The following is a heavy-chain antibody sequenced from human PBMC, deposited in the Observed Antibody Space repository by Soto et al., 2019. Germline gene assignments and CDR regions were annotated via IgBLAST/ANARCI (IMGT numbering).Heavy chain of an antibody. CDR3: ARDSCSSTSCYGYYYYYMDV. D-gene: IGHD2-2*01. CDR2: ISAYNGNT. V-gene: IGHV1-18*01. J-gene: IGHJ6*03. CDR1: GYTFTSYG. Sequence: ASVKVSCKASGYTFTSYGISWVRQAPGQGLEWMGWISAYNGNTNYAQKLQGRVTMTTDTSTSTAYMELRSLRSDDTAVYYCARDSCSSTSCYGYYYYYMDVWGKGTTVTVSS.